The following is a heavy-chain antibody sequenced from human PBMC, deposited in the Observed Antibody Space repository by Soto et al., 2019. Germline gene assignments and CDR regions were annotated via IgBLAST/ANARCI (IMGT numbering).Heavy chain of an antibody. J-gene: IGHJ4*02. V-gene: IGHV4-30-4*01. CDR1: GDSIRNGDYY. Sequence: TLSLTCNVSGDSIRNGDYYWTWIRQAPGKGLEWIGYIYYSGSTYYNPSLKSRVTISVDTSKNQFSLKLSSVTAADTAVYYCAVLRDYYDSSGYYSHDDYWGQGTLVTVSS. CDR2: IYYSGST. CDR3: AVLRDYYDSSGYYSHDDY. D-gene: IGHD3-22*01.